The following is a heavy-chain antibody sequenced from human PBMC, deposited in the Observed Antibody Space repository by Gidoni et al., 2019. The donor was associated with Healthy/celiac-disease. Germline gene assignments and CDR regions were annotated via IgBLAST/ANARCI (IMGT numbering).Heavy chain of an antibody. CDR2: ISWNSGSI. Sequence: EVQLVESGGGLVQPGRSLRLSCAASGFTFDDYAMHWVRQAPGTGLEWVSGISWNSGSIGYADSVKGRFTISRDNAKNSLYLQMNSLRAEDTALYYCAKGLTAMVRLLDYWGQGTLVTVSS. D-gene: IGHD5-18*01. J-gene: IGHJ4*02. CDR3: AKGLTAMVRLLDY. CDR1: GFTFDDYA. V-gene: IGHV3-9*01.